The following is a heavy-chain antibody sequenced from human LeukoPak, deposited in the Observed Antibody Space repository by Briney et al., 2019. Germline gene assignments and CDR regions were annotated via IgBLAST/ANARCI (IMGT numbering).Heavy chain of an antibody. V-gene: IGHV3-15*01. CDR3: TTGVTLAGTFDF. CDR1: GFTFSNAW. CDR2: IKNKSNGRTT. J-gene: IGHJ3*01. D-gene: IGHD2-15*01. Sequence: GGSLRLSCAASGFTFSNAWMSWVRQAPGKGLEWVGRIKNKSNGRTTDFAAPVKGRFTISRDDSKNTLYLKMNSLKTEDTAVYYCTTGVTLAGTFDFWGQGTMVNVSS.